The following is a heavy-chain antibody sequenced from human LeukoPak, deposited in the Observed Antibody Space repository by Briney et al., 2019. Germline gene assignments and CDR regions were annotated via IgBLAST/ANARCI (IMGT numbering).Heavy chain of an antibody. Sequence: GSLRLSCAASGFTFSDYYMSWIRQPPGKGLEWIGSIYYSGSTYYNPSLKSRVTISVDTSKNQFSLKLSSVTAADTAVYYCARLGGGVATVDYWGQGTLVTVSS. CDR3: ARLGGGVATVDY. V-gene: IGHV4-39*01. CDR2: IYYSGST. D-gene: IGHD5-12*01. CDR1: GFTFSDYY. J-gene: IGHJ4*02.